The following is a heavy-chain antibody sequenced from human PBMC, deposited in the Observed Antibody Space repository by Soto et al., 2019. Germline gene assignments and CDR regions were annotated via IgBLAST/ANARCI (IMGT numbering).Heavy chain of an antibody. V-gene: IGHV1-69*02. D-gene: IGHD6-19*01. J-gene: IGHJ3*02. CDR2: IVPMLGIA. CDR3: AIMTIEVLHAFDI. Sequence: QVHLVQSGAEVKKPGSSVKVSCKAFGGTLSRYSIDWVRQAPGQGLEWMGRIVPMLGIANYAQNFQGRVTITADKSTSTAYMELSSLRSEDTAVYYCAIMTIEVLHAFDIWGLGTTVTVSS. CDR1: GGTLSRYS.